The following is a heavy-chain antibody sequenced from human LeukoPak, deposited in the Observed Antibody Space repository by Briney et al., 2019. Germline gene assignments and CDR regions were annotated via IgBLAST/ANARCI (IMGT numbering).Heavy chain of an antibody. D-gene: IGHD5-24*01. CDR2: INPGGDNT. CDR3: ARIRDGYNDAYGI. Sequence: ASAKVSCKASGYTFTKSYIHWVRQAPGQRLEWMGLINPGGDNTKYAQNFQGRVSMTSDTSARTVYMELSSLSSEDTAIYYCARIRDGYNDAYGIWGQGTVVTVPS. J-gene: IGHJ3*02. V-gene: IGHV1-46*01. CDR1: GYTFTKSY.